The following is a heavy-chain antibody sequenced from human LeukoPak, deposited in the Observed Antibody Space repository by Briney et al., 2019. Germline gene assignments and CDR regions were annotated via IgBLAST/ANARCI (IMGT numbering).Heavy chain of an antibody. CDR3: AGTKDCIPGLS. Sequence: GESLKISCKGSAYSFINYWIGYVRQMPGKGVEWMGIIYPRDSDTRYNPSFQGQVTISADKSIDTAYLQWRSLKATDTAIYYCAGTKDCIPGLSWGQGALVADSS. CDR1: AYSFINYW. V-gene: IGHV5-51*01. CDR2: IYPRDSDT. D-gene: IGHD6-13*01. J-gene: IGHJ4*02.